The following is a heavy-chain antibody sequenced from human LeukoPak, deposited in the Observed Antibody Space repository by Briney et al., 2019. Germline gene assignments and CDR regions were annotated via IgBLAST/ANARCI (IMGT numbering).Heavy chain of an antibody. Sequence: GGSLRLSCAASGFTVSINYMSWVRQAPGKGLEWVSVIYSGGNTYYADSVKGRFTISRDNSKNTVYLQMNSLRAEDTAVYYCARGETSSYDFWGQGTLVTVSS. J-gene: IGHJ4*02. CDR2: IYSGGNT. CDR3: ARGETSSYDF. D-gene: IGHD2-2*01. V-gene: IGHV3-53*01. CDR1: GFTVSINY.